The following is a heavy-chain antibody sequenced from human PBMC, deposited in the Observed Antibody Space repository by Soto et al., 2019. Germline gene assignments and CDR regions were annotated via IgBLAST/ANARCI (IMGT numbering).Heavy chain of an antibody. CDR2: ISSSGGYI. Sequence: GGSLRLSCAASGFTFSGYAMSWVRQAPGKGLEWVSTISSSGGYIYYADSVKGRFTISRDNAKNSLYLQMNSLRAEDTAVYYCARWYDGNSAYGFEVWGQGTMVTVSS. J-gene: IGHJ3*01. D-gene: IGHD3-10*01. CDR1: GFTFSGYA. V-gene: IGHV3-21*01. CDR3: ARWYDGNSAYGFEV.